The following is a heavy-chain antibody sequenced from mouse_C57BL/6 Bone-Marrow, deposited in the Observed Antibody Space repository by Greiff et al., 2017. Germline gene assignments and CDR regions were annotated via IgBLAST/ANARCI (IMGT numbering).Heavy chain of an antibody. D-gene: IGHD1-1*01. CDR1: GYTFTSYG. CDR2: IYPRSGNT. J-gene: IGHJ3*01. V-gene: IGHV1-81*01. CDR3: SRGHYGSSPFAY. Sequence: QVQLQQSGAELARPGASVKLSCTASGYTFTSYGISWVKQRTGQGLEWIGEIYPRSGNTYYNEKFKGKATLTADKSSSTAYMELRSLTSEDSAVYVCSRGHYGSSPFAYWGQGTLVTVSA.